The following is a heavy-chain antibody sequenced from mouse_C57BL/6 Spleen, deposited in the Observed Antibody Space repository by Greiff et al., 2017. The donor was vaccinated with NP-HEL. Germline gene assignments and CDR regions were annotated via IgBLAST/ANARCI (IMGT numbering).Heavy chain of an antibody. CDR1: GYTFTSYG. CDR2: IDPNSGGT. CDR3: AREGIYYGNYEEMDY. Sequence: QVQLLQPGAELVKPGASVKLSCKASGYTFTSYGMHWVKQRPGRGLEWIGWIDPNSGGTKYNEKVKSKSTLTVDNPSSTAYMQLSSLTSEDSAVYYCAREGIYYGNYEEMDYWGQGTSVTVSS. D-gene: IGHD2-1*01. J-gene: IGHJ4*01. V-gene: IGHV1-72*01.